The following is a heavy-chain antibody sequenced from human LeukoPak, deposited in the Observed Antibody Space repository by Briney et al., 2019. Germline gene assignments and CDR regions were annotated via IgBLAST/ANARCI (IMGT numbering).Heavy chain of an antibody. D-gene: IGHD3-3*01. Sequence: GGTNYAQKFQGRVTMTRDTSISTAYMELSRLRSDDTAVYYCAREEDYDFWSGPHDAFDIWGQGTMVTVSS. V-gene: IGHV1-2*02. J-gene: IGHJ3*02. CDR2: GGT. CDR3: AREEDYDFWSGPHDAFDI.